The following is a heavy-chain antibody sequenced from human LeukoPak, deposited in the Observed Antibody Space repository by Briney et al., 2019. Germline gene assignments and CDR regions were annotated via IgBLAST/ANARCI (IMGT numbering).Heavy chain of an antibody. D-gene: IGHD3-3*01. CDR3: ARERRFGVVNGRWFDP. CDR1: GGSISSGGYY. Sequence: SETLSLTCTVSGGSISSGGYYWSWIRQYPGKGLEWIGYIYYSGSTYYNPSLKSRVTISVDTSKNQFSLKLSSVTAADTAVYYCARERRFGVVNGRWFDPWGQGTLVTVSS. J-gene: IGHJ5*02. V-gene: IGHV4-31*03. CDR2: IYYSGST.